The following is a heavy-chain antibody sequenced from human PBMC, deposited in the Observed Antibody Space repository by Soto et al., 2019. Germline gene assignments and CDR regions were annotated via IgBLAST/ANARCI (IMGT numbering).Heavy chain of an antibody. D-gene: IGHD4-4*01. V-gene: IGHV3-7*03. CDR1: GFTFSGYW. J-gene: IGHJ4*02. CDR3: ARAPYSNAWYRFDL. CDR2: IKHDGSVQ. Sequence: QLVESGGGLVQPGGSLRLSCEASGFTFSGYWMSWVRQAPGKGLEWVADIKHDGSVQYYVDSVKGRLTISRYNAKKQLYLQMNGLRAEDTALYYCARAPYSNAWYRFDLWGQGTLVTVSS.